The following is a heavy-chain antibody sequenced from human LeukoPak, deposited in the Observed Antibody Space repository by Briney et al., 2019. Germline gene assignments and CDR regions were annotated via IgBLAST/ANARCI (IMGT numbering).Heavy chain of an antibody. V-gene: IGHV3-30-3*01. Sequence: GGSLRLSCAASGFTFSNYAMHWVRQAPGKGLEWVAVISYDGSDKYYADSVKGRFTISRDNSKNTLYLQMNSLRPEDTAVYYCARDWGRRYSSGWYGDFDYWGQGTLVTVSS. CDR2: ISYDGSDK. J-gene: IGHJ4*02. CDR1: GFTFSNYA. CDR3: ARDWGRRYSSGWYGDFDY. D-gene: IGHD6-19*01.